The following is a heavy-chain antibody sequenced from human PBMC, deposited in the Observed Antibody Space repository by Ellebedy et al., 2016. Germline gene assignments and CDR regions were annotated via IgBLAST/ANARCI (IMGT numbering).Heavy chain of an antibody. J-gene: IGHJ4*02. CDR2: ISYDGSTK. D-gene: IGHD3-22*01. Sequence: GGSLRLSCAASGFTFSSHALHWVRQAPGKGLEWVADISYDGSTKYYVDSVKGRFTISRDNSKNTLFLQMNSLRAEDTAVYYCAREDPSDYYHVSDYWGLGTLVTVSS. V-gene: IGHV3-30*04. CDR1: GFTFSSHA. CDR3: AREDPSDYYHVSDY.